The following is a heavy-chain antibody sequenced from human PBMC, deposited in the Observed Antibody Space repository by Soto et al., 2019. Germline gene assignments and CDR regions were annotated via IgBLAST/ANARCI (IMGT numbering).Heavy chain of an antibody. J-gene: IGHJ4*02. CDR2: IWADGTTT. D-gene: IGHD1-26*01. CDR1: GFTLTASG. V-gene: IGHV3-33*01. CDR3: ARDLGGSPFDY. Sequence: QVQLVESGGGVVQPGGSLRLSCAASGFTLTASGMHWVRQAPGKELEWVAVIWADGTTTSYADSVKGRFTISRDNSKNTLFLQMNSLRAEDTASYYCARDLGGSPFDYWGQGTLVTVSS.